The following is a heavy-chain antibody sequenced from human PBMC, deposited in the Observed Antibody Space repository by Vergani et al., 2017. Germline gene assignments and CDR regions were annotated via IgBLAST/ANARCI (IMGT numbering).Heavy chain of an antibody. CDR2: FDPEDGET. V-gene: IGHV1-24*01. J-gene: IGHJ4*02. CDR3: ATAEITMVRGVRSPAVI. CDR1: GYTLTELS. Sequence: QVQLVQSGAEVKKPGASVKVSCQVSGYTLTELSMHWVRPAPGKGLEWMGGFDPEDGETIYAQKFQGRVTMTEDTSTDTAYMELSSLRSEDKAVYYCATAEITMVRGVRSPAVIWGQGTLVTVSS. D-gene: IGHD3-10*01.